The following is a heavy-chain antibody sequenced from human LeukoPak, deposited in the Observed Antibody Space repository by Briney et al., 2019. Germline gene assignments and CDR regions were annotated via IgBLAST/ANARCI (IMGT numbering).Heavy chain of an antibody. Sequence: SQTLSLTCTVSGGSIRSGSYYWSWIRQAAGKGLEWIGRVHTSGSTNYNPSLESRVTISVDTSKNQFSLNLSSVTAADTAVYYCARGPYSYDSTGAFDIWGQGTMVTVSS. J-gene: IGHJ3*02. CDR3: ARGPYSYDSTGAFDI. D-gene: IGHD3-22*01. CDR1: GGSIRSGSYY. CDR2: VHTSGST. V-gene: IGHV4-61*02.